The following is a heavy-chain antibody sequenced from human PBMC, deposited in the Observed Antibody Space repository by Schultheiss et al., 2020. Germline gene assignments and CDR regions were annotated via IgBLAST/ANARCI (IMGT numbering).Heavy chain of an antibody. CDR1: GYTFTGYY. J-gene: IGHJ6*02. Sequence: ASVKVSCKASGYTFTGYYMHWVRQAPGQGLEWMGWINPNSGGTNYAQKFQGRVTMTTDTSTSTAYMELRSLRSDDTAVYYCARDSPFYGDYGYYYGMDVWGQGTTVTVSS. CDR2: INPNSGGT. V-gene: IGHV1-2*02. D-gene: IGHD4-17*01. CDR3: ARDSPFYGDYGYYYGMDV.